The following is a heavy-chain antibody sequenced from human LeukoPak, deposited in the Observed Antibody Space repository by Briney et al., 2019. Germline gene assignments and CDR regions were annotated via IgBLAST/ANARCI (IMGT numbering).Heavy chain of an antibody. D-gene: IGHD6-13*01. CDR1: GGSFSGYY. J-gene: IGHJ4*02. Sequence: SETLSLTCAVYGGSFSGYYWSWIRQPPGKGLEWIGEIHHSGSTNYNPSLKSRVTISVDTSKNQFSLKLSSVTAADTAVYYCARTLYSSSWYDYWGQGTLVTVSS. CDR3: ARTLYSSSWYDY. CDR2: IHHSGST. V-gene: IGHV4-34*01.